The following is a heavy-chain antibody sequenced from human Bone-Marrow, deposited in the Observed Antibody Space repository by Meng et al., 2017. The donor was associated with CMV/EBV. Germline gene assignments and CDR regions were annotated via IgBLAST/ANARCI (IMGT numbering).Heavy chain of an antibody. V-gene: IGHV1-69*05. CDR1: GYTFTSYY. Sequence: SVKVSCKASGYTFTSYYMHWVRQAPGQGLEWMGGIIPIFGTANYAQKFQGRVTITTDESTSTAYMELSSLRSEDTAVYYCARSDRAYCGGDCYSAFDIWGQGTMVTVSS. D-gene: IGHD2-21*01. CDR2: IIPIFGTA. CDR3: ARSDRAYCGGDCYSAFDI. J-gene: IGHJ3*02.